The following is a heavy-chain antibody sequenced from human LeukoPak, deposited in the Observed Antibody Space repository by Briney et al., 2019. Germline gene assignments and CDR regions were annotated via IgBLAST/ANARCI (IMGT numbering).Heavy chain of an antibody. D-gene: IGHD4-23*01. J-gene: IGHJ4*02. CDR2: IYSGGST. V-gene: IGHV3-53*01. CDR3: ATDLDYGGYSHFDF. Sequence: GGSLRLSCAASGFTVSSNYMSWVRQAPGKGLEWVSVIYSGGSTYYADSVKGRFTISRDNSKNTLYLQMNSLRVEDSAVYYCATDLDYGGYSHFDFWGQGTLVTVSS. CDR1: GFTVSSNY.